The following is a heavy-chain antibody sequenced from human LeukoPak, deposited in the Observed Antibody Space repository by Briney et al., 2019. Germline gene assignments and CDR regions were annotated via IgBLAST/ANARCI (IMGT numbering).Heavy chain of an antibody. CDR2: IKQDGSEK. V-gene: IGHV3-7*01. D-gene: IGHD3-10*01. J-gene: IGHJ4*02. Sequence: PGGSLRLSCVASGFTFRSYWMSWVRQAPGKGLEWVANIKQDGSEKYYVDSVKGRFTISRDNAKNSLYLQMNSLRAEDTAVYYCVRSASGSYSGGVDYWGQGTLVTVSS. CDR1: GFTFRSYW. CDR3: VRSASGSYSGGVDY.